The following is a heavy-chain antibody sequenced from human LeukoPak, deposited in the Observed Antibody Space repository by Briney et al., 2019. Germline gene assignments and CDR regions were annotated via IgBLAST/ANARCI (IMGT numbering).Heavy chain of an antibody. D-gene: IGHD1-1*01. V-gene: IGHV4-59*01. CDR3: ARSSLTGTLHYLDY. CDR1: GGSISSYY. J-gene: IGHJ4*02. CDR2: IYYSGST. Sequence: SETLSLTCTVSGGSISSYYWSWIRQPPGKGLEWIGYIYYSGSTNYNPSLKSRVTISVDTSKNQFSLKLSSVTAADTAVYYCARSSLTGTLHYLDYWGQGTLVTVSS.